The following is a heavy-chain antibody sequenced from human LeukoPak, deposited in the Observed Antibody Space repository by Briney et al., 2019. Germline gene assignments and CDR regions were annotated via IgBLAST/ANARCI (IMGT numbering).Heavy chain of an antibody. CDR3: ASLDYCSSTSCYSHYYGMDV. J-gene: IGHJ6*02. CDR2: IYTSGST. V-gene: IGHV4-4*07. D-gene: IGHD2-2*01. CDR1: GGSISSYY. Sequence: SETLSLTCTVSGGSISSYYWSWIRQPAGKGLEWIGRIYTSGSTNYNPSLKSRVTISVDTSKNQFSLKLSSVTAADTAVYYCASLDYCSSTSCYSHYYGMDVWGQGTTVTVSS.